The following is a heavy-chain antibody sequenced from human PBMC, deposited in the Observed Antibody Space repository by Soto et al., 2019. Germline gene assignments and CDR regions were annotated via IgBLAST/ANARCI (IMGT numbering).Heavy chain of an antibody. Sequence: EVQLVESGGGLVQPGGSLRLSCEPSGFTFRNYDMHWVRQGTGKGLEWVSGISAAGDPDYADSVEGRFTIARENAKNSFFLQMNILRVGETAVYYCARTDRDFYGLDVWGQGTTVIVSS. CDR2: ISAAGDP. CDR1: GFTFRNYD. CDR3: ARTDRDFYGLDV. J-gene: IGHJ6*02. V-gene: IGHV3-13*05.